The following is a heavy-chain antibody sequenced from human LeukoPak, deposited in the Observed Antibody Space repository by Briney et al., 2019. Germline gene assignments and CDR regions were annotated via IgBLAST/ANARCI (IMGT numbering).Heavy chain of an antibody. J-gene: IGHJ4*02. CDR3: AKNVWGKPHPAGPIAS. CDR1: GFTFSSYA. CDR2: ISSGGGRT. V-gene: IGHV3-23*01. D-gene: IGHD3-16*01. Sequence: GGSLRLSCAASGFTFSSYAMSWVRQAPGKGLDWVSDISSGGGRTHYADSVKGRFTISRDISKNTLYLQMNSLRAEDTAVYYCAKNVWGKPHPAGPIASGAQGIRVPVSS.